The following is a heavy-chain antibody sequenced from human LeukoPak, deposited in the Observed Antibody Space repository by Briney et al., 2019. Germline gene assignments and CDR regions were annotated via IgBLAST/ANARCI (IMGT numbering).Heavy chain of an antibody. CDR1: GGSISSYY. CDR3: ARGVWELLPFDY. D-gene: IGHD1-26*01. J-gene: IGHJ4*02. V-gene: IGHV4-59*01. Sequence: PSETLSLTCTVSGGSISSYYWSWIRQPPGKGLEWIGYIYYSGSTDYNPSPKSRVTISVDTSKNQFSLKLSSVTAADTAVYYCARGVWELLPFDYWGQGTLVTVSS. CDR2: IYYSGST.